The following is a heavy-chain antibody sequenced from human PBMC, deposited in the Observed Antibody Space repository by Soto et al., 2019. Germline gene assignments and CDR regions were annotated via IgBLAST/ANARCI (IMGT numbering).Heavy chain of an antibody. J-gene: IGHJ4*02. CDR3: AKDLSPRAWSYPAY. V-gene: IGHV3-30*18. Sequence: PGGSLRLSCAGSGFTFSSYGMHWVRQAPGKGLEWVALISYDGSKEYYAESVKGRFTISRDNSQNMLYLQMNSLRAEDTAMYHCAKDLSPRAWSYPAYWGQGTLVTVSS. CDR1: GFTFSSYG. CDR2: ISYDGSKE. D-gene: IGHD2-8*01.